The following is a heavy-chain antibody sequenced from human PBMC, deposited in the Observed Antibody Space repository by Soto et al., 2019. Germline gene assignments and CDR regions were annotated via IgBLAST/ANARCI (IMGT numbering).Heavy chain of an antibody. CDR3: ARTGRDFYGLDV. V-gene: IGHV3-13*05. CDR1: GFTFRNYD. D-gene: IGHD1-1*01. CDR2: ISAAGDP. Sequence: EVQLVESGGGLVQPGGSLRLSCEASGFTFRNYDIHWVRQGTGKGLEWVSGISAAGDPDYADSVEGRFTISRENAQNSFFLQMNSLRVGDTAVYYRARTGRDFYGLDVWGQGTTVIVSS. J-gene: IGHJ6*02.